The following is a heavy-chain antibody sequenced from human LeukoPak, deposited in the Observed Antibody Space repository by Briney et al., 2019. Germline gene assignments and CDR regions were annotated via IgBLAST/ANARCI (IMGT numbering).Heavy chain of an antibody. Sequence: GGSLRLSCAASGFSFSDYWMTWVRQAPGAGPEFVANINPDGTATYYADPVKGRFTISRDNAKNLVYLQMNSLRAEDTAVYHCGRFGYVAGVDLWGQGTLVTVSS. D-gene: IGHD6-19*01. CDR3: GRFGYVAGVDL. J-gene: IGHJ4*02. V-gene: IGHV3-7*01. CDR2: INPDGTAT. CDR1: GFSFSDYW.